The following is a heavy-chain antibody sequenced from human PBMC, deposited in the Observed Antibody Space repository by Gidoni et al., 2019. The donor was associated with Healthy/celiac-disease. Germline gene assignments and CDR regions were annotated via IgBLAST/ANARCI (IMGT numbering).Heavy chain of an antibody. CDR1: GFSLSTRGVG. CDR3: AHRRYSSSSFWYFDL. J-gene: IGHJ2*01. CDR2: IYWDDDK. V-gene: IGHV2-5*02. D-gene: IGHD6-6*01. Sequence: QLTLKESGPTLVIPTQTLTLTCTFSGFSLSTRGVGVGWIRPPPGKALEWRALIYWDDDKRYPPSLKSRLTITKDTSKNQVVLTMTNMDPVDTATDYCAHRRYSSSSFWYFDLWGRGTLVTVSS.